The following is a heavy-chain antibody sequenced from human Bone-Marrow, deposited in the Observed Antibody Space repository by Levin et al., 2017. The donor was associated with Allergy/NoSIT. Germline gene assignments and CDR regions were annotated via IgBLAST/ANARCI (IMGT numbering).Heavy chain of an antibody. D-gene: IGHD5-12*01. CDR2: LYSGGGT. Sequence: QPGGSLRLSCAASAFTVRSNYMSWVRQAPGKGLEWVSVLYSGGGTKYADSVKGRFTISRDNSMNTLLLQMNGLRAEDTAVYYCARVTSRGYSGYDYAFFDYWGQGTRVTVSS. CDR3: ARVTSRGYSGYDYAFFDY. J-gene: IGHJ4*02. CDR1: AFTVRSNY. V-gene: IGHV3-53*01.